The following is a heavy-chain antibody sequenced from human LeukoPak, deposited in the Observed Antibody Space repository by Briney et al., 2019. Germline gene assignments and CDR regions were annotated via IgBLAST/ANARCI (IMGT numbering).Heavy chain of an antibody. CDR2: ISSSSSAI. D-gene: IGHD2-21*02. Sequence: GGSLRLSCAASGFTFSSYSMNWVRQAPGKGLEWVSYISSSSSAIYYADSVKGRFTISRDNAKNSLYLQMNSLRAEDTAVYYCARDGGDRLHWGQGTLVTVSS. CDR3: ARDGGDRLH. J-gene: IGHJ4*02. CDR1: GFTFSSYS. V-gene: IGHV3-48*01.